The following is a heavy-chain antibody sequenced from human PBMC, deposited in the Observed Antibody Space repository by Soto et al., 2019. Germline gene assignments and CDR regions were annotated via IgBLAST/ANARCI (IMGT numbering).Heavy chain of an antibody. J-gene: IGHJ4*02. CDR2: VSASGLNT. Sequence: QPGGSLRLSCAASGFTFSTYAMAWVRQAPGKGLEWVSGVSASGLNTDYADPVKGRFYISRDNSKNTLYLQMNSLRAEDTAVYYCAKRSSSSTFDYWGQGTLVTVSS. D-gene: IGHD6-6*01. CDR1: GFTFSTYA. CDR3: AKRSSSSTFDY. V-gene: IGHV3-23*01.